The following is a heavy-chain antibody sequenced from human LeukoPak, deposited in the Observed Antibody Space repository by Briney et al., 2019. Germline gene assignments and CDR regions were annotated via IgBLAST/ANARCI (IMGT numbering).Heavy chain of an antibody. CDR2: ISGSGGST. CDR3: AKVRYSYGYVRY. Sequence: GGSLRLSCPASGFIFSSYAMSWVRQAAGKGLEWVSAISGSGGSTYYADSVKGRFTISRDNSKNTLYLQMNSLRAEDTAVYYCAKVRYSYGYVRYWGQGTLVTVSS. CDR1: GFIFSSYA. V-gene: IGHV3-23*01. J-gene: IGHJ4*02. D-gene: IGHD5-18*01.